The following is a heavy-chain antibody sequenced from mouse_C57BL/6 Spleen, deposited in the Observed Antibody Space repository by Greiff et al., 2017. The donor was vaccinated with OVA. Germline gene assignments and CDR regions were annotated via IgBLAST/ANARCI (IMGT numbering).Heavy chain of an antibody. CDR3: ARGATGFAY. V-gene: IGHV1-52*01. J-gene: IGHJ3*01. CDR2: IDPSDSDT. CDR1: GYTFTSYW. D-gene: IGHD6-1*01. Sequence: QVQLQQPGAELVRPGSSVKLSCKASGYTFTSYWMHWVKQRPIQGLEWIGNIDPSDSDTHSNQKFTVKATLTVDKSSSTAYMQLSRLTSEASAVYYGARGATGFAYWGQGTLVTVSA.